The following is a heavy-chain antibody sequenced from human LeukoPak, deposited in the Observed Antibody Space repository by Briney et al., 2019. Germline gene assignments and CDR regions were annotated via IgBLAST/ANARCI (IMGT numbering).Heavy chain of an antibody. CDR2: IRTEANSYAT. Sequence: GGSLKLPCAASGFAFSGSAMHWVRQASGKGLEWLGRIRTEANSYATAYAASVKGRFTISRDDSKNTAYLQMDSLKTEDTAVYYCTRWDTTMVLAFDIWGQGTMVTVSS. CDR1: GFAFSGSA. CDR3: TRWDTTMVLAFDI. V-gene: IGHV3-73*01. D-gene: IGHD5-18*01. J-gene: IGHJ3*02.